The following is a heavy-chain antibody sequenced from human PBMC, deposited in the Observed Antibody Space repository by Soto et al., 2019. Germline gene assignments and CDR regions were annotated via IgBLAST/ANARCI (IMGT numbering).Heavy chain of an antibody. J-gene: IGHJ2*01. CDR2: IYASGRT. CDR1: GVPITPYF. Sequence: QVQLQESGPGLVKPSETLSLTCTVSGVPITPYFWSWIRQPAGKAPEWVGHIYASGRTTYNPSLKSRVTMFVSHTQVSLRLTSVTAADTAVYYCARHFDVDPSLDQYYFDLWGRGALVTVSS. V-gene: IGHV4-4*07. CDR3: ARHFDVDPSLDQYYFDL. D-gene: IGHD3-9*01.